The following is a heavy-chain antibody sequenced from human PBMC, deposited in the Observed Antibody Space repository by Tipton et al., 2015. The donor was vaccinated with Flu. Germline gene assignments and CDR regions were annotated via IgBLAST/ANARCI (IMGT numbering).Heavy chain of an antibody. V-gene: IGHV4-61*02. J-gene: IGHJ4*02. D-gene: IGHD5-24*01. CDR3: ARDVDGYNGHDY. CDR1: GASISSGSYY. CDR2: IYTSGTT. Sequence: LRLSCTVSGASISSGSYYWSWIRQPAERGLEWVGRIYTSGTTDYNSSLESRVTVSADTSKNQFSLKLRPVTAADTAVYYCARDVDGYNGHDYWGQGALVTVSS.